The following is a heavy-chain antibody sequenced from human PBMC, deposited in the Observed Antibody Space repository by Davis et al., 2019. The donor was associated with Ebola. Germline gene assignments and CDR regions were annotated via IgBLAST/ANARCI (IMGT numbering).Heavy chain of an antibody. V-gene: IGHV1-18*01. J-gene: IGHJ4*02. D-gene: IGHD1-1*01. CDR2: ISAYNGNT. Sequence: ASVKVSCKASGYTFTSYGISWVRQAPGQGLEWMGWISAYNGNTNYAQKLQGRVTMTTDTSTSTAYMELRSLRSDDTAVYYCAAPGGIARFTGTTSTYFDYWGQGTLVTVSS. CDR3: AAPGGIARFTGTTSTYFDY. CDR1: GYTFTSYG.